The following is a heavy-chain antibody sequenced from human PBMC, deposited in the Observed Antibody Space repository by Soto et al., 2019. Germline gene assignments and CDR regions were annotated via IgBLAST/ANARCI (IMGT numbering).Heavy chain of an antibody. D-gene: IGHD3-9*01. V-gene: IGHV3-23*01. J-gene: IGHJ5*02. Sequence: PGGSLRLSCAASGFTFSSYAMSWVRQAPGKGLEWVSAISGSGGSTYYADSVKGRFTISRDNSKNTLYLQMNSLRAEDTAVYYCARNILTGYFDRLNWFDPWGQGTLVTVSS. CDR3: ARNILTGYFDRLNWFDP. CDR1: GFTFSSYA. CDR2: ISGSGGST.